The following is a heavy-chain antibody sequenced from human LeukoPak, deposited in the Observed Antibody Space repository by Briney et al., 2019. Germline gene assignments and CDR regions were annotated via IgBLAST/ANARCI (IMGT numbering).Heavy chain of an antibody. CDR1: GYSFTGYY. Sequence: ASVKVSCKASGYSFTGYYMHWVQQAPRQGLEWMGWINPNSGGTNSAQKFQGRVTMTRDTSISTAYMELSRLRSDDTAVYYCASRTGKTTGDYWGQGTLVTVSS. D-gene: IGHD1-1*01. V-gene: IGHV1-2*02. J-gene: IGHJ4*02. CDR3: ASRTGKTTGDY. CDR2: INPNSGGT.